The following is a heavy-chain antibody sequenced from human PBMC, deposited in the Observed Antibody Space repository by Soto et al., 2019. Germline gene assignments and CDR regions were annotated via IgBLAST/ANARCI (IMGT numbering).Heavy chain of an antibody. CDR2: ISSGGNII. J-gene: IGHJ4*02. D-gene: IGHD6-13*01. V-gene: IGHV3-48*03. CDR3: ARDRAAGGY. CDR1: GFSFNHYE. Sequence: EVQLVESGGGLVQPGGSLRLSCAASGFSFNHYEMNWVRQAPGKGLEWVAYISSGGNIIHYADSVRGRFTVSRDNARNSLFLQMNILRVEDTALYYCARDRAAGGYWGQGTLVTVSS.